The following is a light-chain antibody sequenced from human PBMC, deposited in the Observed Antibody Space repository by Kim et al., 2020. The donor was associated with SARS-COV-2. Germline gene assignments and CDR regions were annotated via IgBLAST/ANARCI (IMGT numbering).Light chain of an antibody. J-gene: IGLJ1*01. CDR2: DVS. Sequence: GQSITISCTGTSSDVAGYNYVSWYQQHPGKAPNLMIYDVSKRPSGVSNRFSGSKSGNTASLTISGLQAEDEADYYCSSYTSSSTYVFGTGTKVTVL. V-gene: IGLV2-14*01. CDR1: SSDVAGYNY. CDR3: SSYTSSSTYV.